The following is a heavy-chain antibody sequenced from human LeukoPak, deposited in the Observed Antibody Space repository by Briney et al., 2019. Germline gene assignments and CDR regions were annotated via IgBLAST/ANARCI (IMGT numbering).Heavy chain of an antibody. CDR3: ARRSPYSSSWYLDY. Sequence: SETLSLTCTVSGGSISSHYWSWIRQPAGKGLEWIGRIFPGGSTNYNPSLKSRVTMSVDTSKNQFSLKLSSVTAADTAVYYCARRSPYSSSWYLDYWGQGTLVTVSS. D-gene: IGHD6-13*01. CDR1: GGSISSHY. CDR2: IFPGGST. J-gene: IGHJ4*02. V-gene: IGHV4-4*07.